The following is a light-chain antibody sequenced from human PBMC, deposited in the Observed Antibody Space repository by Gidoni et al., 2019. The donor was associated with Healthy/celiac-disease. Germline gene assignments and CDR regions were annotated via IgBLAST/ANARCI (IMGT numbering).Light chain of an antibody. CDR3: QVWDSSSDLVV. V-gene: IGLV3-21*02. CDR1: NIGRKS. CDR2: DDS. J-gene: IGLJ2*01. Sequence: SYVLTQPPSVSVAPGQTARITCGGNNIGRKSVHWYQQKPGQAPVLVVYDDSDRPSGSPERFSGSNSGNTATLTISRVEAGDEADYYCQVWDSSSDLVVFGGGTKLTVL.